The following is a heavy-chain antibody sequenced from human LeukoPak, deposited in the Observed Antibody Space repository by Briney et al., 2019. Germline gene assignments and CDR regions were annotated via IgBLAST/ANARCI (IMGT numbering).Heavy chain of an antibody. CDR3: AGVVQEQQPTAYYYYYMDV. CDR1: GGTFSSYA. V-gene: IGHV1-69*05. J-gene: IGHJ6*03. D-gene: IGHD6-13*01. Sequence: GASVKVSCKASGGTFSSYAISWVRQAPGQGLEWMGGIIPIFGTANYAQKFQGRVTITTDESTSTAYMELSSLRSEDTAVYYCAGVVQEQQPTAYYYYYMDVWGKGTTVTVSS. CDR2: IIPIFGTA.